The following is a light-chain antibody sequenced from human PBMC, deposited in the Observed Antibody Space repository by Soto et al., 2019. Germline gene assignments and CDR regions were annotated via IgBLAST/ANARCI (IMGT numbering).Light chain of an antibody. CDR3: AAWDDSLSGLWV. Sequence: QSVLTQPPSASGTPGQRVTISCSGSSSNIGSNYVYWYQQLPGTAPKLLIYRNNQRTSGVPDRFSGSKSGTSASLAISGLRSEDEVDYYCAAWDDSLSGLWVFGGGTKLTVL. CDR2: RNN. CDR1: SSNIGSNY. V-gene: IGLV1-47*01. J-gene: IGLJ3*02.